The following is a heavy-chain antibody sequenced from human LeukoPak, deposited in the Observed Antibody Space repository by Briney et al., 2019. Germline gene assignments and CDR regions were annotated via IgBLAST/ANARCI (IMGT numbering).Heavy chain of an antibody. V-gene: IGHV4-34*01. CDR2: INHSGSA. Sequence: LETLSLTCAVSGGSFSGYYWTWIRQPPGKGLEWIGEINHSGSANYNPSLMSRVTISLDTSKNHFSLNLSSVTAADTAVYYCARGQGTVTTHWGQGTLVTVSS. J-gene: IGHJ4*02. D-gene: IGHD4-11*01. CDR1: GGSFSGYY. CDR3: ARGQGTVTTH.